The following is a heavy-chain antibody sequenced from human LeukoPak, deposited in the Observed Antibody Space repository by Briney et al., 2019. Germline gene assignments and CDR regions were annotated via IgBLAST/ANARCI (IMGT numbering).Heavy chain of an antibody. V-gene: IGHV3-15*01. D-gene: IGHD3-10*01. Sequence: GGSLRLSCAASGFTFSNAWMSWVRQAPGKGLEWVGRIKSKTDGGATDYAAPVKGRFTISRDDSKNTLYLQMNSLKTEDTAVYYCTTDRPDYYGSGSYYYYYMDVWGKGTTVTISS. CDR2: IKSKTDGGAT. CDR1: GFTFSNAW. CDR3: TTDRPDYYGSGSYYYYYMDV. J-gene: IGHJ6*03.